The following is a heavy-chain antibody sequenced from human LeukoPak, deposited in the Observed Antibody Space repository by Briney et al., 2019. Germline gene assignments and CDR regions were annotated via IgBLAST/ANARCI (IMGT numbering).Heavy chain of an antibody. CDR2: IWYDGSNK. CDR1: GFTFSSYG. V-gene: IGHV3-33*01. CDR3: ARDDYDILTGPPAGAFDI. Sequence: GGSLRLSCAASGFTFSSYGMHWVRQAPGKGLEWVAVIWYDGSNKNYADSVKGRFTISRDNSKNTLYLQMNSLRAEDTAVYYCARDDYDILTGPPAGAFDIWGQGTMVTVSS. J-gene: IGHJ3*02. D-gene: IGHD3-9*01.